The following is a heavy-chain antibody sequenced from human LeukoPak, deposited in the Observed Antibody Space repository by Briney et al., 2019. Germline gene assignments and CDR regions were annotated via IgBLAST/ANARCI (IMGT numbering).Heavy chain of an antibody. CDR3: ARDGKSKQGFDY. D-gene: IGHD4-23*01. CDR1: GLTFSTNW. V-gene: IGHV3-7*01. CDR2: IKQDGSDK. Sequence: PGGSLRLPCAASGLTFSTNWMSWVRQAPGKGLEWVANIKQDGSDKNYVDSAKGRFTISRDNAKNSLYLQMNSLRVEDTAVYYCARDGKSKQGFDYWGQGTLVTVSS. J-gene: IGHJ4*02.